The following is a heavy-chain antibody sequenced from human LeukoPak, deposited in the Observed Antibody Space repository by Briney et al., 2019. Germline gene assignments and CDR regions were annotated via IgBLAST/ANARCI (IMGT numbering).Heavy chain of an antibody. CDR1: EDSVSSNSVT. V-gene: IGHV6-1*01. J-gene: IGHJ4*02. D-gene: IGHD6-19*01. CDR2: TYYRSTWYN. CDR3: ARSGSGGWIDY. Sequence: SQTLSLTCAISEDSVSSNSVTWNWIRQSPSRGLEWLGRTYYRSTWYNDYAVSVRGRITVNPDTSKNQFSLHLNSVTPEDTAVYYCARSGSGGWIDYWGQGTLVTVSS.